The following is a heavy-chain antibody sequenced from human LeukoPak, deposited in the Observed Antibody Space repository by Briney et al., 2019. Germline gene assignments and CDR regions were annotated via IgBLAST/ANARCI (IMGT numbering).Heavy chain of an antibody. J-gene: IGHJ4*02. CDR2: IYNTVDV. CDR3: ARSRNYDTTGFNPRYYLDS. CDR1: GGSVIGSY. Sequence: PSETLSLTCTVSGGSVIGSYWTWIRQSPGGSLQYLGYIYNTVDVNYSPSLKSRVTISIDMSRNQVSLRLTSVTAADTAIYYCARSRNYDTTGFNPRYYLDSGGQGALVTVAS. V-gene: IGHV4-59*02. D-gene: IGHD3-22*01.